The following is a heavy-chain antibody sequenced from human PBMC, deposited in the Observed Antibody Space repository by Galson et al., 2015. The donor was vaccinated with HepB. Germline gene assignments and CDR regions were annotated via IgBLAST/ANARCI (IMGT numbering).Heavy chain of an antibody. CDR2: INAGNGNT. Sequence: SVKVSCKASGYTFTSYAMHWVRQAPGQRLEWMGWINAGNGNTKYSQKFQGRVTITRDTSASTAYMELSSLRSEDTAVYYCATDSSGYCSYYFDYWGQGTLVTVSS. J-gene: IGHJ4*02. CDR3: ATDSSGYCSYYFDY. CDR1: GYTFTSYA. V-gene: IGHV1-3*01. D-gene: IGHD3-22*01.